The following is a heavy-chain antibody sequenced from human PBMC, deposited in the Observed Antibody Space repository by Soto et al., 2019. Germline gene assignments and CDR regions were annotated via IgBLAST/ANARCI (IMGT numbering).Heavy chain of an antibody. D-gene: IGHD3-22*01. V-gene: IGHV3-23*01. Sequence: EVQLLESGGGLVQPGGSLRLSCAASGFTFSNYAMSWVRQAPGKGLAWVSGISSSGGSTYYADSVKGRFTISRDSSKNTLYLQMNSLRAEDTAVYYCAKVPFYSSCYYYELWGQGTLVTVS. J-gene: IGHJ4*02. CDR2: ISSSGGST. CDR3: AKVPFYSSCYYYEL. CDR1: GFTFSNYA.